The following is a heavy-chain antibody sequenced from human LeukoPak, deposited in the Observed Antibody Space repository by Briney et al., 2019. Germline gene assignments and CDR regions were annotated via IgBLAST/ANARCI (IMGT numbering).Heavy chain of an antibody. CDR2: IYLYGTT. D-gene: IGHD1/OR15-1a*01. J-gene: IGHJ6*02. CDR1: IGSISSSKW. Sequence: SETLSLTCSVSIGSISSSKWWSWVRQSPVKGLEWIGEIYLYGTTNYNPSFTSRVTMSVDRSRNQFSLKLTSVTAADTAVYYCARQKWEQQGRDYYFNGLDVWGPGATVIVSS. V-gene: IGHV4-4*02. CDR3: ARQKWEQQGRDYYFNGLDV.